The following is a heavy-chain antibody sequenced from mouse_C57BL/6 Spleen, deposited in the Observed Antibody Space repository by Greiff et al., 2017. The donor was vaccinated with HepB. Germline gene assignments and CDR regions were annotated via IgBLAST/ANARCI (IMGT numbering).Heavy chain of an antibody. CDR2: INPGSGGT. CDR3: ARLGLSTTVVAHYYAMDY. J-gene: IGHJ4*01. Sequence: VQLQQSGAELVRPGTSVKVSCKASGYAFTNYLIEWVKQRPGQGLEWIGVINPGSGGTNYNEKFKGKATLTADKSSSTAYMQLSSLTSEDSAVYFCARLGLSTTVVAHYYAMDYWGQGTSVTVSS. V-gene: IGHV1-54*01. CDR1: GYAFTNYL. D-gene: IGHD1-1*01.